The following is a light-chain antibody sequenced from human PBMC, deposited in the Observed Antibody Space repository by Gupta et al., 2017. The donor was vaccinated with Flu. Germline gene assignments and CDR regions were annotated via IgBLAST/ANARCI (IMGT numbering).Light chain of an antibody. J-gene: IGKJ4*01. CDR2: GVS. CDR3: QQYGTAPTP. Sequence: GSLSLSPGERAALSCRASKSVSTSYVAWYQQKPGQAPRLLMYGVSNRATGIPDRFSGSGSGTDFTRTISRLEPEDAAVYYCQQYGTAPTPFGGGTKLEIK. CDR1: KSVSTSY. V-gene: IGKV3-20*01.